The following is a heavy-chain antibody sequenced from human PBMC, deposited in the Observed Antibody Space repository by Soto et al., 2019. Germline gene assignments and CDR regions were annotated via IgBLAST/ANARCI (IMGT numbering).Heavy chain of an antibody. J-gene: IGHJ6*02. CDR2: ISGSGSST. D-gene: IGHD3-10*01. V-gene: IGHV3-23*01. CDR3: AKPGGYYFYYGMDV. CDR1: GFTFSTYD. Sequence: EVQLWESGGGLVQPGGSLRLSCAASGFTFSTYDMSWVRQAPGKGLEWVSGISGSGSSTYYADSVRGRFTISRDNSKNTVYLQMNNLRAEDTAVYYCAKPGGYYFYYGMDVWGQGTTVTVSS.